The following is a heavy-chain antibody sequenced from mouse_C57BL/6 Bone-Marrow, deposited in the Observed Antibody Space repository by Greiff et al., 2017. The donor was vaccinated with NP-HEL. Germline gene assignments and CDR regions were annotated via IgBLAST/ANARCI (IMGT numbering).Heavy chain of an antibody. CDR3: ARALDSAGYDY. Sequence: VQLQQSGAELVRPGASVKLSCKASGYTFTDYYINWVKQRPGQGLEWIARIYPGSGNTYYNEKFKGKAPLTAEKSSSPAYMQLSSLTSEDAAVYVCARALDSAGYDYGGQGTTLTVSS. D-gene: IGHD3-2*02. CDR1: GYTFTDYY. CDR2: IYPGSGNT. J-gene: IGHJ2*01. V-gene: IGHV1-76*01.